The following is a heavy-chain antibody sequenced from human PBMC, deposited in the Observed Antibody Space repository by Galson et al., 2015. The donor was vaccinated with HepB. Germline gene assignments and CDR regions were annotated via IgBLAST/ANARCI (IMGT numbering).Heavy chain of an antibody. V-gene: IGHV3-21*01. D-gene: IGHD3-10*01. CDR2: ISSSSSYI. CDR3: ARDPALPGRPRGMDL. CDR1: GFTFSSYS. J-gene: IGHJ6*02. Sequence: SLRLSCAASGFTFSSYSMNWVRQAPGKGLEWVSSISSSSSYIYYADSVKGRFTISRDNAKNSLYLQMNSLRAEDTAVYYCARDPALPGRPRGMDLWRQGTTVTVSS.